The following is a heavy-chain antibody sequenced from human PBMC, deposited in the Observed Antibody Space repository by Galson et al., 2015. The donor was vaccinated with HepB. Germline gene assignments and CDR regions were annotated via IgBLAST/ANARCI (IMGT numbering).Heavy chain of an antibody. D-gene: IGHD3-22*01. CDR3: ARAERHYSDNSGYFYFDS. Sequence: SLRLSCAASGFTFSNSDMNWVRQAPGRGLEWISYISGSTNSIFYADSVKGRFTISRDNAKNSLSLQMNSLRAEDRAIYYSARAERHYSDNSGYFYFDSWGQGTLVTVSS. V-gene: IGHV3-48*03. J-gene: IGHJ4*02. CDR2: ISGSTNSI. CDR1: GFTFSNSD.